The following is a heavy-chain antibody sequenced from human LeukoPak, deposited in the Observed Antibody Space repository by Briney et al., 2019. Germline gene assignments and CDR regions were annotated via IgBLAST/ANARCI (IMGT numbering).Heavy chain of an antibody. CDR3: ATASYFDFPS. Sequence: GGSLRLSCAASGFTFSSYSMNWVRQAPGKGLEWVSYISVSGSAKNYADSVKGRFTISRDNAKNSLHLQMNSLRAEDTAVYYCATASYFDFPSWGQGTLVTVSS. CDR1: GFTFSSYS. CDR2: ISVSGSAK. V-gene: IGHV3-48*04. D-gene: IGHD3-3*01. J-gene: IGHJ5*02.